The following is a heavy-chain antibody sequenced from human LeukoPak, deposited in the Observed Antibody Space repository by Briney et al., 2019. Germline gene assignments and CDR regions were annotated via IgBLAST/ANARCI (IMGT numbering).Heavy chain of an antibody. J-gene: IGHJ4*02. D-gene: IGHD4-23*01. CDR1: GGSISSGGYY. CDR2: IYYSGST. Sequence: SETLSLTCTVPGGSISSGGYYWSWIRQHPGKGLEWIGYIYYSGSTYYNPSLKSRVTISVDTSKNQFSLKLSSVTAADTAVYYCARERPDDYGGNIDYWGQGTLVTVSS. V-gene: IGHV4-31*03. CDR3: ARERPDDYGGNIDY.